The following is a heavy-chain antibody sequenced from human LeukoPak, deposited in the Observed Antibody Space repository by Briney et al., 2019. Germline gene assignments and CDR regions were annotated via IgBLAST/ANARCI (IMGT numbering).Heavy chain of an antibody. CDR1: GEGVSSNTAA. CDR3: ARGVGSGWALGY. CDR2: TYYRSKWYN. D-gene: IGHD6-25*01. V-gene: IGHV6-1*01. Sequence: SQTLSLTCAISGEGVSSNTAAWNWIRQSPSRGLEWLGRTYYRSKWYNDYAVSVKSRITTNPDTSNNQFSLQLKSVTPEDTAVYFCARGVGSGWALGYWGQGTLVTVSS. J-gene: IGHJ4*02.